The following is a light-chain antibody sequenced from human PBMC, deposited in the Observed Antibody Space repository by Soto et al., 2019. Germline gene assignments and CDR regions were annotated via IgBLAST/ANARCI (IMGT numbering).Light chain of an antibody. V-gene: IGKV3-20*01. Sequence: EIVLTQSPGTLSLSPGGRASLSCRDSQSVSSSYLAWYQQKPGQAPRLLIYGASSRATGIPDRFSGSGSGTDFTLTISRLEPEDFAVYYCQQYGSSLFTFGPGTKVDIK. CDR1: QSVSSSY. CDR2: GAS. CDR3: QQYGSSLFT. J-gene: IGKJ3*01.